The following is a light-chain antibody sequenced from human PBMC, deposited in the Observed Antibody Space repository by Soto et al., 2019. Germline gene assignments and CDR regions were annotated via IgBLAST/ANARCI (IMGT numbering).Light chain of an antibody. Sequence: QTVVTQEPSFSVSPGGTVTLTCGLSSGSVSTNYYPSWYQQTPGQAPRTLIYSTNIRSSGVPDRFSGSILGNKAALTITGAQADEESDYYCVLYMGGGISVFGGGTKLTVL. J-gene: IGLJ2*01. CDR2: STN. CDR3: VLYMGGGISV. V-gene: IGLV8-61*01. CDR1: SGSVSTNYY.